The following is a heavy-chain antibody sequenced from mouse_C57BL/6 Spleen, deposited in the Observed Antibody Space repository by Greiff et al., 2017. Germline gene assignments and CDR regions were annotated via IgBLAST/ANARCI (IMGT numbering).Heavy chain of an antibody. Sequence: QVQLQQPGAELVKPGASVKLSCKASGYTFTSYWMHWVKQRPGQGLEWIGMIHPNSGSTNYNEKFKSKATLTVDKSSSTAYMQLSGLTSEDSAVYYCARDYSNPYALDYWGQGTSVTVSS. D-gene: IGHD2-5*01. CDR2: IHPNSGST. CDR3: ARDYSNPYALDY. CDR1: GYTFTSYW. V-gene: IGHV1-64*01. J-gene: IGHJ4*01.